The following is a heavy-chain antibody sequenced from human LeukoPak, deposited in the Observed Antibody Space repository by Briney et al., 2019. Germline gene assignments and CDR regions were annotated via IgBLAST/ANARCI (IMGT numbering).Heavy chain of an antibody. CDR1: GFSFSTFK. D-gene: IGHD3-16*01. V-gene: IGHV3-48*02. J-gene: IGHJ4*02. Sequence: GGSLRLSCAASGFSFSTFKMNWVRQAPGKGLEWVAYIDTSGSARYYGDSVKGRFTISRDNAKNLLYLQMNSLRDEDTAVYYCARDAGGGDFDYWGQGTLVTVSS. CDR2: IDTSGSAR. CDR3: ARDAGGGDFDY.